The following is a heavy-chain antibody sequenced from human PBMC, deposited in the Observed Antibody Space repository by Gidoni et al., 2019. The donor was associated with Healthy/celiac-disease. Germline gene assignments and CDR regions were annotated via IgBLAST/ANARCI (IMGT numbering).Heavy chain of an antibody. V-gene: IGHV4-34*01. CDR3: ARGKRIVVVITTRADWFDP. CDR2: INHSGST. D-gene: IGHD3-22*01. CDR1: GGSFRGYY. J-gene: IGHJ5*02. Sequence: QVQLQQWGAGLLKPSETLSLTCAVYGGSFRGYYWSWIRQPPGKGLEWIGEINHSGSTNYNPSLKSRVTISVDTSKNQFSLKLSSVTAADTAVYYCARGKRIVVVITTRADWFDPWGQGTLVTVSS.